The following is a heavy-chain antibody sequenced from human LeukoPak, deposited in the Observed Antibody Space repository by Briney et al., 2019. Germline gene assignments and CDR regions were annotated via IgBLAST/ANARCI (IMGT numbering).Heavy chain of an antibody. CDR2: IYSSVT. V-gene: IGHV4-39*01. D-gene: IGHD3-16*01. CDR1: GDSISSSSYY. J-gene: IGHJ4*02. Sequence: SETLSLTCTVSGDSISSSSYYWGWIRQPPGKGLEWIASIYSSVTYYNPSLKSRVTISVDTSKNQFSHNLRSVTAADTAVYYCASRPFLWGFAYWGQGTLVAVSS. CDR3: ASRPFLWGFAY.